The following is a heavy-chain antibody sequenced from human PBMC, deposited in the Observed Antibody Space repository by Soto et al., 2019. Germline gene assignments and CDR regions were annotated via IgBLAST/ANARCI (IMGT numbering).Heavy chain of an antibody. Sequence: GASVKVSCKASGYSFIGHYIHWVRQAPGQGLEWMGWINPNSGSTTYAQRFQGRVTMTRDTSISTAYMELSSLRSDDTAVFYCPTVDGVVGIRFDPWGQGTLVTVSS. J-gene: IGHJ5*02. CDR1: GYSFIGHY. V-gene: IGHV1-2*02. CDR2: INPNSGST. CDR3: PTVDGVVGIRFDP. D-gene: IGHD3-3*01.